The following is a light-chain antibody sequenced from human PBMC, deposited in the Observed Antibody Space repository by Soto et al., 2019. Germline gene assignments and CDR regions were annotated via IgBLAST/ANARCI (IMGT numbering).Light chain of an antibody. CDR2: DAS. V-gene: IGKV3-11*01. CDR1: QSVSYY. CDR3: QQRSNWPPAIT. Sequence: EIVLTQSPGTLSLSPGERATLSCRASQSVSYYLAWYQQKPGQAPRLLIYDASSRATGVPDRFSGSGSGTDFTLTLSSLEPEDFAVYYCQQRSNWPPAITFGQGTRLEIK. J-gene: IGKJ5*01.